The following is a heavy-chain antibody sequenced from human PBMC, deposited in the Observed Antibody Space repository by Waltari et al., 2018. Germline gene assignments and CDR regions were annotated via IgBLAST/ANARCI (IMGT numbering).Heavy chain of an antibody. V-gene: IGHV3-7*04. CDR2: IKQDGSEK. Sequence: EVQLVESGGGLVQPGGSLRLSCAASGFTFSSYWMSWVRQAPGKGLEGVANIKQDGSEKYYVDSVKGRFTSSRDNAKNSLYLQMNSLRAEDTAVYYCAREGGSYEDLDYWGQGTLVTVSS. CDR3: AREGGSYEDLDY. CDR1: GFTFSSYW. D-gene: IGHD1-26*01. J-gene: IGHJ4*02.